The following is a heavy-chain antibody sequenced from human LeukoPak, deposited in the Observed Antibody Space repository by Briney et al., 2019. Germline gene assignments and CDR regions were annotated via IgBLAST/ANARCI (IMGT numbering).Heavy chain of an antibody. CDR1: GGSFSGYY. CDR2: INHSGST. V-gene: IGHV4-34*01. D-gene: IGHD3-3*01. J-gene: IGHJ4*02. Sequence: PSETLSLTCAVYGGSFSGYYWSWIRQPPGKGLEWIGEINHSGSTNYNPSLKSQVTISVDTSKNQFSLKLSSVTAADTAVYYCASYDFWSGYSHYWGQGTLVTVSS. CDR3: ASYDFWSGYSHY.